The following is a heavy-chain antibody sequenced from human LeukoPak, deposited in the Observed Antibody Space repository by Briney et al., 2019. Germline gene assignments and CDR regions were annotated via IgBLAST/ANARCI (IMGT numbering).Heavy chain of an antibody. J-gene: IGHJ4*02. CDR2: IYYGRTT. Sequence: PSETLSLTCTVSGVSISSDYWNWIRQPPGKGLEGIVYIYYGRTTNYNPSLKSGVTIAVDTSNTPFSLNLSSMTAAATAVYYCERDPRAFGEGGGSFDYWGQGNLVTVSS. V-gene: IGHV4-59*01. D-gene: IGHD3-3*01. CDR3: ERDPRAFGEGGGSFDY. CDR1: GVSISSDY.